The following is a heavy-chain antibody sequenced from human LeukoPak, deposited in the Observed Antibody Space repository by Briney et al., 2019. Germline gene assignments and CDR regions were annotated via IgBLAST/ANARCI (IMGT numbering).Heavy chain of an antibody. CDR2: IKQDGSEK. D-gene: IGHD2-15*01. CDR3: AREGIRLYGMDV. Sequence: GSLRLSCEVSGFPFSTSWMSWVRQAPGKGLEWVANIKQDGSEKYYVDSVKGRFTISRDNAKNSLYLQMNSLRAEDTAVYYCAREGIRLYGMDVWGQGTTVTVSS. V-gene: IGHV3-7*01. J-gene: IGHJ6*02. CDR1: GFPFSTSW.